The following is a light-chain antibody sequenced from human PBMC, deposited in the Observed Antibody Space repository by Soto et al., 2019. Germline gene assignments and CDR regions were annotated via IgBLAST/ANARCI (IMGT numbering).Light chain of an antibody. CDR3: QQRSNWPRT. Sequence: IVLTQSPATGALSPGERGARSFRASQSVSSYLAWYQQKPGQAPRLLIYDASNRATGIPARFSGSGSGTDFTLTISSLEPEDFAVYYCQQRSNWPRTFGQGTKVDI. J-gene: IGKJ1*01. V-gene: IGKV3-11*01. CDR1: QSVSSY. CDR2: DAS.